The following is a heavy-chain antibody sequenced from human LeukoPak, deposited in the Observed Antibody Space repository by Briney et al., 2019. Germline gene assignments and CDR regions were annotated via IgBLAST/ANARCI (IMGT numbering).Heavy chain of an antibody. Sequence: TLSLTCTVSGGSISSYYWSWIRQPPGKALEWLARIDWDDDKYYSTSLKTRLTISKDTSKNQVVLTMTNMDPVDTATYYCARLARTRDAFDIWGQGTMITVSS. V-gene: IGHV2-70*11. CDR1: GGSISSYY. D-gene: IGHD3-3*02. J-gene: IGHJ3*02. CDR3: ARLARTRDAFDI. CDR2: IDWDDDK.